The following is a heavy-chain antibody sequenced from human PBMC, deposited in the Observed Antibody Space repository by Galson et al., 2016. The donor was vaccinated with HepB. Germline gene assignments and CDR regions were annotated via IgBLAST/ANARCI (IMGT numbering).Heavy chain of an antibody. Sequence: SLRLSCAASGFSFTTYSMNWVRQAPGKGLEWVSYISDSSSHIYYAGSVKGRFTISRDSAKNSLYLQVNSLRDEDTAVYYCTRSYGQRLANDAFDIWGQGALVSVSS. V-gene: IGHV3-48*02. CDR3: TRSYGQRLANDAFDI. CDR1: GFSFTTYS. D-gene: IGHD6-19*01. J-gene: IGHJ3*02. CDR2: ISDSSSHI.